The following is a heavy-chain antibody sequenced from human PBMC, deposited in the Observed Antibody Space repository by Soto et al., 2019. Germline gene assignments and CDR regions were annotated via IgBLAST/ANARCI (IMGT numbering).Heavy chain of an antibody. CDR2: ISGSGGTT. J-gene: IGHJ4*02. CDR3: ANPFLGYCSGGTCYSGPYDF. CDR1: GFNFSPQA. Sequence: GGSLRLSCAASGFNFSPQAMTWVRQAPGKGLEWVSAISGSGGTTFYADSVRGRFTISRDNSKNTLYLQMNSLRAEDTAVYYCANPFLGYCSGGTCYSGPYDFWGQGTLVTVSS. D-gene: IGHD2-15*01. V-gene: IGHV3-23*01.